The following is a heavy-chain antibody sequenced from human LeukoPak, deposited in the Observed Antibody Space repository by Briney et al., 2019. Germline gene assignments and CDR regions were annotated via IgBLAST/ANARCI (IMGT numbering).Heavy chain of an antibody. CDR2: ISPSSDQT. CDR1: GYTFTTYG. Sequence: ASVKVSCKASGYTFTTYGITWMRQAPGHGFEWMGWISPSSDQTNYAQKVQGRLTMTTDTSSNTAFLELRSLTSDDTAMYYCARQKYSSGPDDYWGQGTLVTVSS. V-gene: IGHV1-18*01. D-gene: IGHD6-19*01. J-gene: IGHJ4*02. CDR3: ARQKYSSGPDDY.